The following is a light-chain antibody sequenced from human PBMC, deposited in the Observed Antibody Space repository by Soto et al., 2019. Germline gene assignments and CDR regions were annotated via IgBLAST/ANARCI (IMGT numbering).Light chain of an antibody. Sequence: EMVMTQSPATLSVSPGEGATLSCRASQSVSSNLAWYQQKPGQAPRLLIYGASTRATGIPARFSGSGSGTEFTLTISSLQSEDFTVYYCQQYNNWPPWTFGQGTKVEIK. CDR3: QQYNNWPPWT. J-gene: IGKJ1*01. CDR1: QSVSSN. V-gene: IGKV3-15*01. CDR2: GAS.